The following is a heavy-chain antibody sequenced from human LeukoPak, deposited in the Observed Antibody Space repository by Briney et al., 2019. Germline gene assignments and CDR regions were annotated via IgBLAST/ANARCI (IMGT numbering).Heavy chain of an antibody. V-gene: IGHV4-59*11. J-gene: IGHJ6*03. Sequence: PSETLSLTCTVSGGSITSHYWIWIRQSPEKGLEWIGDISSSGSTGYNPSLRGRVTISVDTSNNQFSLNLTSVTAADTAVYYCARDVGGYPFFMDVWGKGTTVIVSS. CDR1: GGSITSHY. CDR2: ISSSGST. CDR3: ARDVGGYPFFMDV. D-gene: IGHD2-15*01.